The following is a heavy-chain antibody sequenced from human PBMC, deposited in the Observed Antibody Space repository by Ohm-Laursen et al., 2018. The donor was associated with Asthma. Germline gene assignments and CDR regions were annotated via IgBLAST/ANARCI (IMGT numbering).Heavy chain of an antibody. D-gene: IGHD6-19*01. CDR3: AAVAGNDGDY. CDR2: ISYDGSNK. CDR1: GFTFSSYA. V-gene: IGHV3-30-3*01. Sequence: RSLRLSCAASGFTFSSYAMHWVRQAPGKGLEWVAVISYDGSNKYYADSVKGRFTISRDNSKNTLYLQMSSLRAEDTAVYYCAAVAGNDGDYWGQGTLVTVSS. J-gene: IGHJ4*02.